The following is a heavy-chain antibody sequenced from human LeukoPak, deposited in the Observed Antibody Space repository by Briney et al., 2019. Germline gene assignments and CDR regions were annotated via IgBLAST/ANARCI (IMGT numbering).Heavy chain of an antibody. Sequence: SETLSLTCTVSGGSISSGGYYWSWVRQHPGKGLEWIGYIYYSGSTNYNPSLKSRVTMSVDTSKNQFSLKLSSVTAADTAVYYCARDIPADDYGDYDMDAFDIWGQGTMVTVSS. CDR2: IYYSGST. CDR3: ARDIPADDYGDYDMDAFDI. D-gene: IGHD4-17*01. J-gene: IGHJ3*02. V-gene: IGHV4-61*08. CDR1: GGSISSGGYY.